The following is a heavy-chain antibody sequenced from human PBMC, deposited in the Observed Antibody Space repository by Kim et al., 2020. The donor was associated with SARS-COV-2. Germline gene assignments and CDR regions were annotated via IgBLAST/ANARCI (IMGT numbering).Heavy chain of an antibody. D-gene: IGHD2-8*01. V-gene: IGHV7-4-1*02. Sequence: ASVKVSCKASGYTFTSYAMNWVRQAPGQGLEWMGWINTNTGNPTYAQGFTGRFVFSLDTSVSTAYLQISSLKAEDTAVYYCARDLDNGLAHNWFDPWGQGTLVTVSS. J-gene: IGHJ5*02. CDR2: INTNTGNP. CDR1: GYTFTSYA. CDR3: ARDLDNGLAHNWFDP.